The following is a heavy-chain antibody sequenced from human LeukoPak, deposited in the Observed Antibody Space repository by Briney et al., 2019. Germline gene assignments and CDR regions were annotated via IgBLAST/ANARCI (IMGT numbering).Heavy chain of an antibody. Sequence: PGGSLRLSCAASGFTFSGYAMSWVRQAPGKGLEWVSGISGSGGRTYYGDSVKGRFTISRDNSKNTLYLQMSSLRAEDTAVYYCARHNWNYYSFGMDVWGQGTTVTVSS. V-gene: IGHV3-23*01. CDR2: ISGSGGRT. J-gene: IGHJ6*02. CDR3: ARHNWNYYSFGMDV. CDR1: GFTFSGYA. D-gene: IGHD1-20*01.